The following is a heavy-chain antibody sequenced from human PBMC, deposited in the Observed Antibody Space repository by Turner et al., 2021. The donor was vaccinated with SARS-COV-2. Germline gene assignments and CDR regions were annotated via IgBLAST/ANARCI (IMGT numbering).Heavy chain of an antibody. D-gene: IGHD4-17*01. Sequence: VPLSESGGCLAEPGGSLTPACAVSGFTFSSHAMSWVRQGAGEGMEWVSAISGGGGSTYYANAVKGQFKISKDNSKNTLYLQRNSLRAEDTAVYYCAEDLWPYGNYARFDYWGQGTLVTVSS. CDR2: ISGGGGST. J-gene: IGHJ4*02. CDR3: AEDLWPYGNYARFDY. CDR1: GFTFSSHA. V-gene: IGHV3-23*01.